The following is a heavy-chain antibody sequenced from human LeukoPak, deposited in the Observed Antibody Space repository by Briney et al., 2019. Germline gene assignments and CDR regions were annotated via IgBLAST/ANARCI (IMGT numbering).Heavy chain of an antibody. Sequence: PSETLSLTCAVYGGSFSGHYWSWIRQSPGKGLEWIGEINHGGTSNYNPSLKSRVTISVDTSNNQFSLRLSSVTAADTALYYCARIHQQVALYALDVWGQGTMVTVSS. V-gene: IGHV4-34*01. CDR1: GGSFSGHY. CDR2: INHGGTS. J-gene: IGHJ3*01. D-gene: IGHD6-13*01. CDR3: ARIHQQVALYALDV.